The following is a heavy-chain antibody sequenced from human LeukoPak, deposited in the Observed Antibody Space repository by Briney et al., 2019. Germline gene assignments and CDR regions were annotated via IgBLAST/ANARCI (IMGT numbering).Heavy chain of an antibody. V-gene: IGHV3-48*02. J-gene: IGHJ4*02. CDR2: ISSSSSSI. CDR3: ARRPVRQVSNTLDY. Sequence: GGSLRLSCAASGFTFSGYSMNWVRQAPGKGLEWVSYISSSSSSIYYADSVKGRFTISRDNAKNSLYLQMNSLRDEDTGIYYCARRPVRQVSNTLDYWGQGTLVTVSS. CDR1: GFTFSGYS.